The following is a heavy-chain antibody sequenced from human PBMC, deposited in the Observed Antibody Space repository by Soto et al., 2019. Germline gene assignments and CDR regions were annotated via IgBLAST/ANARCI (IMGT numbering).Heavy chain of an antibody. Sequence: PSETLSLTCTVSGGSISSGGYYWSWIRQHPGKGREWIGYIYNSGSTYNNPSLKSRVTISVDTSKNQFSLQLSSVTAADTAVYYCTRGGRFCSGGSCFSRWFDPWGQGTLVTVSS. CDR1: GGSISSGGYY. V-gene: IGHV4-31*03. CDR3: TRGGRFCSGGSCFSRWFDP. J-gene: IGHJ5*02. D-gene: IGHD2-15*01. CDR2: IYNSGST.